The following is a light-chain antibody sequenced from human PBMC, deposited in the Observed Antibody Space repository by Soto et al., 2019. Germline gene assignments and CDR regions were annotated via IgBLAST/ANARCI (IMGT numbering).Light chain of an antibody. CDR2: GAS. V-gene: IGKV3-20*01. CDR1: QSVSSSY. Sequence: EIVLTQSPGTLSLSPGERATLSCRASQSVSSSYLGWYQQKPGQAPRLLIYGASSRATGIPDRFSGSGSGTDFTLTISRLAPEDFAVYYCQQYGSSFSFTFGPGTKVYIK. CDR3: QQYGSSFSFT. J-gene: IGKJ3*01.